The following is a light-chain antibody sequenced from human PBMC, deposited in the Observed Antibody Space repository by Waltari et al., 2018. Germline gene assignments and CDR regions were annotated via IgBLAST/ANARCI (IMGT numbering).Light chain of an antibody. CDR3: QQRSNWWT. V-gene: IGKV3-11*01. Sequence: EIVLTQSPATLSLSPGERATLSCRASQSVSSYLAWYQQKTGQAPRRLISDAANRATGIPARFSGSGSGTDFTLTISSLEPADFAVYYCQQRSNWWTFGQGTKVEIK. J-gene: IGKJ1*01. CDR2: DAA. CDR1: QSVSSY.